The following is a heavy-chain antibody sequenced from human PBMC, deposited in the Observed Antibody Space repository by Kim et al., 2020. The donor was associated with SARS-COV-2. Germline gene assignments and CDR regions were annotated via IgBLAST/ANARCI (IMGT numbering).Heavy chain of an antibody. Sequence: GGSLRLSCAASGFTFSSYWMHWVRQAPGKGLVWVSRINGDGTTTTYADSVKGRFTIFRDNAKNTLYLQMNSLRAEDTAVYYCARVGPTGSGMLGGGSWG. CDR3: ARVGPTGSGMLGGGS. CDR2: INGDGTTT. D-gene: IGHD3-10*01. V-gene: IGHV3-74*01. CDR1: GFTFSSYW. J-gene: IGHJ5*01.